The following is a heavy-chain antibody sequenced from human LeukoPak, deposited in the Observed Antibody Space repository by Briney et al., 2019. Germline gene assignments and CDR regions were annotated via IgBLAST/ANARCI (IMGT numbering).Heavy chain of an antibody. CDR2: ISGSGGST. CDR3: ASHRDFWSGYYFDY. CDR1: GFTFSSYA. V-gene: IGHV3-23*01. J-gene: IGHJ4*02. Sequence: GGSLRLSCAASGFTFSSYAMSWVRQAPGKGLEWVSAISGSGGSTYYADSVKGRFTISRDNSKNTLYLQMNSLRAEDTAVYYCASHRDFWSGYYFDYWGQGTLVTVSS. D-gene: IGHD3-3*01.